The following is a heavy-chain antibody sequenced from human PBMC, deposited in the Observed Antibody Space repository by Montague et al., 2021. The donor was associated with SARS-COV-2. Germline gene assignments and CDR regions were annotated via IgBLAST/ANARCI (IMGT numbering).Heavy chain of an antibody. D-gene: IGHD3-10*01. CDR1: GGSIRNYY. CDR2: IYDSGNV. Sequence: SETLSLTCAVSGGSIRNYYWSWIRQPPGRGLEWIAYIYDSGNVDYNPSLKSRVTILVDTSKNQFSLKLNSVTSADTAVYYCTSGEGNYGWRYYFWGQGTLVTVSS. CDR3: TSGEGNYGWRYYF. V-gene: IGHV4-59*01. J-gene: IGHJ4*02.